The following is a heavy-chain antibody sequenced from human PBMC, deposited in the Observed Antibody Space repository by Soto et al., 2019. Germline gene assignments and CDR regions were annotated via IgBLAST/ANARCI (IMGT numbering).Heavy chain of an antibody. D-gene: IGHD3-3*01. J-gene: IGHJ4*02. V-gene: IGHV1-18*01. CDR1: GYTFTSYG. CDR3: ARGYLITIFGVVIMDYFDY. CDR2: ISAYNGNT. Sequence: GASVKVSCTASGYTFTSYGISWVRQAPGQGLEWMGWISAYNGNTNYAQKLQGRVTMTTDTSTSTAYMELRSLRSDDTAVYYCARGYLITIFGVVIMDYFDYWGQGTLVTVSS.